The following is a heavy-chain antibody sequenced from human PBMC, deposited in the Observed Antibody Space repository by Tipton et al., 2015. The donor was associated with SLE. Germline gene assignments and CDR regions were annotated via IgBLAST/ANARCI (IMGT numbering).Heavy chain of an antibody. Sequence: SLRLSCAASGFKFSDYYMSWIRQAPGKGLEWVSYITNSGDDTWYADSMKGRFTISRDNAKNPLYLNMNSLRAEDTGVYFCARDQSRLLGYWGQGTLVTVSS. J-gene: IGHJ4*02. D-gene: IGHD6-25*01. CDR3: ARDQSRLLGY. CDR2: ITNSGDDT. CDR1: GFKFSDYY. V-gene: IGHV3-11*01.